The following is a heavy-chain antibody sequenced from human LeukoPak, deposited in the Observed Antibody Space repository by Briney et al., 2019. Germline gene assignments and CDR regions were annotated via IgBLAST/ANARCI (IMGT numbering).Heavy chain of an antibody. V-gene: IGHV1-2*02. CDR1: GYTFSDYF. Sequence: GASVKVSCRSSGYTFSDYFVHWVRQAPGQGLEWMGWINPKKGDTTYAQSFQGRVTMTRDTSISAAYMELNSLRSDDTAVYYCARGYEYGRFDPWGQGTLVTVSS. D-gene: IGHD3-16*01. CDR3: ARGYEYGRFDP. CDR2: INPKKGDT. J-gene: IGHJ5*02.